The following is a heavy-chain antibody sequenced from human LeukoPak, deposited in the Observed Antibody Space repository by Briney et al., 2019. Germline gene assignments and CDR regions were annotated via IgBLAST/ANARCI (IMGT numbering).Heavy chain of an antibody. Sequence: PGGSLRLSCAASGFTFSSYSMNWVRQAPGKGLEWVSYISSSSSTIYYADSVKGRFTISRDNSKNTLYLQMNSLRAEDTAVYYCAKDYCYDSSGYGFPSWGQGTLVTVSS. CDR1: GFTFSSYS. J-gene: IGHJ4*02. V-gene: IGHV3-48*01. CDR3: AKDYCYDSSGYGFPS. D-gene: IGHD3-22*01. CDR2: ISSSSSTI.